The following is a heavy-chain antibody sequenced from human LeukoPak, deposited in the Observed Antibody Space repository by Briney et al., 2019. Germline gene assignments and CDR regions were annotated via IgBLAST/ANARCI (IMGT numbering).Heavy chain of an antibody. Sequence: SETLSLTCTVSGGSISSGDYYWSWIRQPPGKGLEWIGYIYYSGSTYYNPSLKSRVTISVDTSKNQFSLKLSSVTAADTAVYYCASRTSYRDHFDYWGQGTLVTVSS. J-gene: IGHJ4*02. CDR1: GGSISSGDYY. V-gene: IGHV4-30-4*01. CDR3: ASRTSYRDHFDY. D-gene: IGHD1-14*01. CDR2: IYYSGST.